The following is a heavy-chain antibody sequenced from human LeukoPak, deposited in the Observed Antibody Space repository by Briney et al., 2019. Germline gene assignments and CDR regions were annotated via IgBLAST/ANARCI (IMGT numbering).Heavy chain of an antibody. CDR1: GGSFSGYY. D-gene: IGHD4-17*01. CDR2: INHSGST. J-gene: IGHJ5*02. V-gene: IGHV4-34*01. CDR3: ARDYGDFLFDP. Sequence: PSETLSLTCAVYGGSFSGYYWSWIRQPPGKGLEWIGEINHSGSTNYNPSLKSRVTISVDTSKNQFSLKLSSVTAADTAVYYCARDYGDFLFDPWGQGTLVTVSS.